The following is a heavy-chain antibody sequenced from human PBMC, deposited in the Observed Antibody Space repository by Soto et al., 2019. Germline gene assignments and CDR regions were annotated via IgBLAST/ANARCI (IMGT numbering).Heavy chain of an antibody. CDR1: GGSISSGGYY. J-gene: IGHJ3*02. CDR3: ARDLPYCSSTSCYPFGAFDI. CDR2: IYYSGST. Sequence: TSETLSLTCTVSGGSISSGGYYWSWIRQHPGKGLEWIGYIYYSGSTYYNPSLKSRVTISVDTSKNQFSLKLSSVTAADTAVYYCARDLPYCSSTSCYPFGAFDIWGQGTMVTVSS. V-gene: IGHV4-31*03. D-gene: IGHD2-2*01.